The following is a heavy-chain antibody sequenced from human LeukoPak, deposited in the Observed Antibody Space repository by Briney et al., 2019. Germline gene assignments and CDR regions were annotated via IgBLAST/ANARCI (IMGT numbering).Heavy chain of an antibody. CDR2: ISGSGGST. CDR1: GFTFSSYA. Sequence: GGSLRLSCAASGFTFSSYAMSWVRQAPGKGLEWVSAISGSGGSTYYADSVKGRFTISRDNSKNTLYLQMNSLRAEDTAVYYCARVNSESSVYRPFDSWGQGTLVTVSS. CDR3: ARVNSESSVYRPFDS. D-gene: IGHD3-22*01. V-gene: IGHV3-23*01. J-gene: IGHJ4*02.